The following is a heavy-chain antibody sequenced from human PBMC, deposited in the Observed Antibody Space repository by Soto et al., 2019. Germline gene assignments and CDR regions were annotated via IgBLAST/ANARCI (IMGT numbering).Heavy chain of an antibody. CDR3: ARSEATALDY. V-gene: IGHV4-4*02. Sequence: SETLSLTCTVSGDSMSSSNWWNWVRQPPGKGLEWIGEAHHSGRTNYNPSLKSRVTISVDRSQNRFSLKLSSVTAADTAVYYCARSEATALDYWGQGTLVTVSS. CDR2: AHHSGRT. J-gene: IGHJ4*02. CDR1: GDSMSSSNW.